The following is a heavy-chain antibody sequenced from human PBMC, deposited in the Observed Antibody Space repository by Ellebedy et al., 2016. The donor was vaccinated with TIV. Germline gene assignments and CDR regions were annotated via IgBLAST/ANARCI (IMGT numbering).Heavy chain of an antibody. D-gene: IGHD6-19*01. Sequence: AASVKVSCKASGYTFTSYGISWVRQAPGQGLEWMGWISAYNGNTNYAQKLQGRVTMTTDTSTSTAYMELRSLRSDDTAVYYCARDPDSSGWNEVFDYWGQGTLVTVSS. CDR3: ARDPDSSGWNEVFDY. CDR2: ISAYNGNT. CDR1: GYTFTSYG. J-gene: IGHJ4*02. V-gene: IGHV1-18*01.